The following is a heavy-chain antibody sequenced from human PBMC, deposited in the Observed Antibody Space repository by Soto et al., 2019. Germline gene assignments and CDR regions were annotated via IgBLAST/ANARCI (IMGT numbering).Heavy chain of an antibody. Sequence: QVQLVQSGAEVKKPRASVKVSCKASGYTFTSYGISWVRQAPGQGLEWMGWISAYNGNTNYAQKLQGRVTMTTDTSTSTAYMELRSLRSDDTAVYYCARDSPDEYYYDSSGYYSHWGQGTLVTVSS. CDR3: ARDSPDEYYYDSSGYYSH. V-gene: IGHV1-18*01. D-gene: IGHD3-22*01. CDR2: ISAYNGNT. J-gene: IGHJ4*02. CDR1: GYTFTSYG.